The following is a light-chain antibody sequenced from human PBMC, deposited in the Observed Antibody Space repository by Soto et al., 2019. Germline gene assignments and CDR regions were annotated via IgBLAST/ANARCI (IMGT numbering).Light chain of an antibody. V-gene: IGLV2-8*01. CDR2: EVN. Sequence: QSVLTQPPSASGSPGQSVTISCTGTNSDVGGYNYVSWYQQYPGKAPKLIIYEVNERPSGVPDRFSGSKSGNTASLTVSGLQTADEADYYCSSYAGSNWYVFGTGTKLT. CDR3: SSYAGSNWYV. CDR1: NSDVGGYNY. J-gene: IGLJ1*01.